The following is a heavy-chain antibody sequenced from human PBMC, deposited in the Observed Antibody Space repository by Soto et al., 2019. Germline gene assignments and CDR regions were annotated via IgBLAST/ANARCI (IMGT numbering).Heavy chain of an antibody. CDR1: GDSVTSHY. CDR3: ASHYCTNGVCYKSNWFDP. CDR2: MHHTGST. D-gene: IGHD2-8*01. V-gene: IGHV4-34*01. J-gene: IGHJ5*02. Sequence: SETLSLTCSFSGDSVTSHYLTWIRQSPEKGLEWIGDMHHTGSTHYNPSLKSRLTISVDTSKNQFSLKLSSVTAADTAVYYCASHYCTNGVCYKSNWFDPWGQGTLVTVSS.